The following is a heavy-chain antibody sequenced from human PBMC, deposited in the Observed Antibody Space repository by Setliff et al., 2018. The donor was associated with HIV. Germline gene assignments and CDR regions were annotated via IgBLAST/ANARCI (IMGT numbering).Heavy chain of an antibody. V-gene: IGHV1-8*02. Sequence: ASVKVSCKTSGYTSVSSHINWARQATGQGLEWMGWINPNSGDTGLAPKFQGRVTLTSNTSISTAYMQLSSLTSEDTAVYYCARGADYLGIPSYYYYYMDVWGQGTQVTVS. CDR3: ARGADYLGIPSYYYYYMDV. CDR2: INPNSGDT. J-gene: IGHJ6*03. D-gene: IGHD7-27*01. CDR1: GYTSVSSH.